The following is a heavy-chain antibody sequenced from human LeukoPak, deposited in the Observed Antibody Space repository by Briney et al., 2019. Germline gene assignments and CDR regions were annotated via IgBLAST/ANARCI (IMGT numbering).Heavy chain of an antibody. J-gene: IGHJ3*02. CDR3: ARAPVYGDAFDI. CDR2: IKQDGSAK. Sequence: GGSLRLSCAASGFTFSSYWMSWVRQAPGKGLEWVANIKQDGSAKYYVDSVKGRFTISRDNAKNSLYLQKNTLRAEDTTVYYCARAPVYGDAFDIWGQGTMVTVSS. D-gene: IGHD1-14*01. V-gene: IGHV3-7*01. CDR1: GFTFSSYW.